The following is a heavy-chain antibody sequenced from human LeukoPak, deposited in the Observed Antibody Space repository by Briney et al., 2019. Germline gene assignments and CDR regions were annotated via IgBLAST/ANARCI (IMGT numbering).Heavy chain of an antibody. CDR2: INPNTGDR. J-gene: IGHJ4*02. V-gene: IGHV1-8*03. D-gene: IGHD4-17*01. CDR3: ARTTSLTASGYDY. Sequence: ASVKVSCKASGYTFTNYHINWVRQAPGQGLEWMGWINPNTGDRGYAQKFQGRVSITSDTSIRTAYMELGSLRSVDTAVYFCARTTSLTASGYDYWGQGTLVTVSS. CDR1: GYTFTNYH.